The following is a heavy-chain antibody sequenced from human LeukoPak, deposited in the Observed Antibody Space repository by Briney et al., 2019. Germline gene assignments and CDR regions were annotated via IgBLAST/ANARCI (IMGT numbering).Heavy chain of an antibody. V-gene: IGHV4-34*01. CDR3: ARAIYSSGFS. Sequence: LRLSCVVSGFTFSDHYWSWIRQPPGKGLEWIGEINHSGGTNYNPSLKSRVTISVDTSKNQFSLKLSSVTAADTAVYYCARAIYSSGFSWGQGTLVTVSS. J-gene: IGHJ5*02. D-gene: IGHD6-19*01. CDR1: GFTFSDHY. CDR2: INHSGGT.